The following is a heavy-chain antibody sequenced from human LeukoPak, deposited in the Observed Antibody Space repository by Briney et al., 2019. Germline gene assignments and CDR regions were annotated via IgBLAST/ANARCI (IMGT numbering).Heavy chain of an antibody. J-gene: IGHJ4*02. CDR1: GFTFSSYA. D-gene: IGHD5-12*01. Sequence: PGGSLRLSFAASGFTFSSYAMSWVRQAPGEGLEWVSAISGSGGSTYYADSVKGRFTISRDNSKNTLYLQMNSLRAEDTAVYYCANPTILHYFDYWGQGTLVTVSS. V-gene: IGHV3-23*01. CDR3: ANPTILHYFDY. CDR2: ISGSGGST.